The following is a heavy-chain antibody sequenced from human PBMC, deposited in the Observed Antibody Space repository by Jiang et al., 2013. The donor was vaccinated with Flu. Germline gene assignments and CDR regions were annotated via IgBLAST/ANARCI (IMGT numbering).Heavy chain of an antibody. CDR1: GFTFSSYA. CDR2: ISGSGGST. D-gene: IGHD3-16*01. J-gene: IGHJ4*02. Sequence: VQLVESGGGLVQPGGSLRLSCAASGFTFSSYAMSWVRQAPGKGLEWVSAISGSGGSTYYADSVKGRFTISRDNSKNTLYLQMNSLRAEDTAVYYCAKDNPQYYVWGSYGPGIYYFDYWGQGTLVTVSS. CDR3: AKDNPQYYVWGSYGPGIYYFDY. V-gene: IGHV3-23*04.